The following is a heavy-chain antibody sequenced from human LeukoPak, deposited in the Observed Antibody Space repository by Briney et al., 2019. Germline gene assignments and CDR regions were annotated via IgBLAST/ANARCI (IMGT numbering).Heavy chain of an antibody. Sequence: GESLKISCKGSGYSFISYWIGWVRQMPGKGLEWMGIIYPGDSDTRYSPSFQGQVTISPDKSISTAYLQWSSLKVSDTAMYYCARLGRSSGGVYNYGFDYWGQGTLVTVSS. V-gene: IGHV5-51*01. CDR3: ARLGRSSGGVYNYGFDY. CDR2: IYPGDSDT. J-gene: IGHJ4*02. D-gene: IGHD5-24*01. CDR1: GYSFISYW.